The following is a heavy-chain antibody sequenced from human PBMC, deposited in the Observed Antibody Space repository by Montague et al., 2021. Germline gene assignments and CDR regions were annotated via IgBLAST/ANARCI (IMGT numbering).Heavy chain of an antibody. J-gene: IGHJ4*01. D-gene: IGHD7-27*01. CDR1: GGSVNGYD. V-gene: IGHV4-59*02. CDR2: MRSSGSP. CDR3: GRDYWGSIDY. Sequence: SETLSLTCSVSGGSVNGYDWSWIRQPPGKGLEWIGYMRSSGSPNYNPSFKSRLAISIDWSRNQFSLELSFVTAADTAIYFCGRDYWGSIDYWGHGILVTVSS.